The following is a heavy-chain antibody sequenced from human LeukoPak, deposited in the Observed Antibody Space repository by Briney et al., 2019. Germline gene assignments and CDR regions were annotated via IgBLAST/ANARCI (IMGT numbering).Heavy chain of an antibody. CDR1: GGSFSGYY. CDR2: INHSGST. CDR3: ARGRWKMDIVVVPAARFDY. J-gene: IGHJ4*02. D-gene: IGHD2-2*03. V-gene: IGHV4-34*01. Sequence: SETLSLTCAVYGGSFSGYYWSWIRQPPGKGLEWIGEINHSGSTNYNPSLESRVTISVDTSKNQFSLKLSSVTAADTAVYYCARGRWKMDIVVVPAARFDYWGQGTLVTVSS.